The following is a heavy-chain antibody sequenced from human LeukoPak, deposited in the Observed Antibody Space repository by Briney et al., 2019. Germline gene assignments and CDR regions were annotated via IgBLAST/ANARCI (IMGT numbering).Heavy chain of an antibody. CDR2: INPDDGGT. Sequence: ASVKVSCKTSGYTFTAYYMHWVRQAPGQGLEWMGWINPDDGGTRYAQNFQGRVTMTRDTSISTAYMELSSLRFDDTAVYYCAREDIISRYYIDFWGQGTLVTVSS. J-gene: IGHJ4*02. V-gene: IGHV1-2*02. CDR1: GYTFTAYY. CDR3: AREDIISRYYIDF. D-gene: IGHD5-12*01.